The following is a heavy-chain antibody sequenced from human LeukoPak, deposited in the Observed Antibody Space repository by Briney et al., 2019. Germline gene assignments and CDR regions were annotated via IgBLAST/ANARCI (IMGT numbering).Heavy chain of an antibody. Sequence: PSETLSLTCTVSGGSISSYYWSWIRQPPGKGLEWIGYIYYSGSTNYNPSLKSRVTISVDTSKNQFSLKLSSVTAADTAVCYCARARGYSGYDLPGYYYYGMDVWGKGTTVTVSS. CDR2: IYYSGST. CDR1: GGSISSYY. CDR3: ARARGYSGYDLPGYYYYGMDV. D-gene: IGHD5-12*01. V-gene: IGHV4-59*01. J-gene: IGHJ6*04.